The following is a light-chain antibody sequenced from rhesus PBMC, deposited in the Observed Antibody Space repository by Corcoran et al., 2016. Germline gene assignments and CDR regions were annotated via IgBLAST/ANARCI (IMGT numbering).Light chain of an antibody. CDR2: KAS. CDR3: QQYSSRPLT. V-gene: IGKV1-22*01. Sequence: DIQMTQSPSSLSASVGDTVTITCRASQGISSWLAWYHQKPGKAPKLLIYKASSLQSAVTSRFRGSGAGTVFTLPISSLQSEDVATEYCQQYSSRPLTFDGGTNVELK. J-gene: IGKJ4*01. CDR1: QGISSW.